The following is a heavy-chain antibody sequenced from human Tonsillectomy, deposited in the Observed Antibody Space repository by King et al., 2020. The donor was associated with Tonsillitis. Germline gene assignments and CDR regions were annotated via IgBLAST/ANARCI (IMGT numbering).Heavy chain of an antibody. CDR1: GFTFGEYA. Sequence: VQLVQSGGGLVQPGRSLRLSCTASGFTFGEYAMNWVRQAPGKGLEWVGFIRSEAYGGSTEYAASVKGRFTISRDDSKSIAYLQMNSLKTEDTAVYYCTRGVFSSTWYEGCFDTWGQGTLVTFSS. CDR3: TRGVFSSTWYEGCFDT. D-gene: IGHD2-2*01. V-gene: IGHV3-49*04. CDR2: IRSEAYGGST. J-gene: IGHJ5*02.